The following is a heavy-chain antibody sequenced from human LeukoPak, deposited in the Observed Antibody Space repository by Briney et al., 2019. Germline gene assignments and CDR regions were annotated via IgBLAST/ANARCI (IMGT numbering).Heavy chain of an antibody. J-gene: IGHJ3*02. D-gene: IGHD3-10*01. Sequence: GGSLRLSCAACGLTFEDFGMTGARQVPGKGLEWVSGINWNGVKTHYADSVKGRFTISRDNDKNTLYLEMNSLRVDDTALYHCARDSGIWFGTRDAFDIWGQGTMVTVST. CDR2: INWNGVKT. CDR3: ARDSGIWFGTRDAFDI. V-gene: IGHV3-20*01. CDR1: GLTFEDFG.